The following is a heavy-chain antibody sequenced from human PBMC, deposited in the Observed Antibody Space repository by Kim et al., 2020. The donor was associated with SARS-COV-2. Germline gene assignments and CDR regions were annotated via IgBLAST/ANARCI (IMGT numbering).Heavy chain of an antibody. CDR2: LNPSGGST. CDR1: GYTFTIYY. CDR3: ARDRSPRRRDYIFDI. Sequence: ASVKVSCKASGYTFTIYYIHWVRQAPGQGLEWMGVLNPSGGSTDYAQRSRARVTMTRDTSTSTVYMELSSLRSEDTAVYYCARDRSPRRRDYIFDIWGQGTMVTVSS. J-gene: IGHJ3*02. D-gene: IGHD2-2*02. V-gene: IGHV1-46*01.